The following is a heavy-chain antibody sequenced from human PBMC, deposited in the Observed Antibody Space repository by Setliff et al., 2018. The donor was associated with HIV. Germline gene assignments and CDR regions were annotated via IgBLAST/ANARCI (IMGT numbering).Heavy chain of an antibody. J-gene: IGHJ4*02. CDR1: GGSISSYY. CDR2: IYYSGST. D-gene: IGHD6-19*01. Sequence: SETLSLTCTVSGGSISSYYWSWIRQPPGKGLEWIGYIYYSGSTNYNPSLKSRVTISVDTSKNQFSLKLNSVAAADTAVYYCARGSPEAFQDSGWYNWGQGTLVTVSS. CDR3: ARGSPEAFQDSGWYN. V-gene: IGHV4-59*01.